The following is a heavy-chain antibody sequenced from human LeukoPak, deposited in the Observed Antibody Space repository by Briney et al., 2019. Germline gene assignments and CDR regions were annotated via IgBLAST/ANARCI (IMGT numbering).Heavy chain of an antibody. CDR2: IYYSGST. V-gene: IGHV4-39*01. D-gene: IGHD2-15*01. Sequence: PSETLSLTCTVSGGSISSSSYYWGWIRQPPGKGLEWIGSIYYSGSTYYNPSLKSRVTISVDTSKNQFSLKLSSVTAADTAVYYCARQAPVVVAATRRGGSAAFDIWGQGTMVTVSS. CDR1: GGSISSSSYY. J-gene: IGHJ3*02. CDR3: ARQAPVVVAATRRGGSAAFDI.